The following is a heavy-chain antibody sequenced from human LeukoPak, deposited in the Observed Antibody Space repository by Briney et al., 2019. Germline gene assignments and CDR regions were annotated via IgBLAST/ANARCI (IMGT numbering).Heavy chain of an antibody. D-gene: IGHD6-19*01. V-gene: IGHV1-8*02. CDR3: ARSLAVGGTRAY. CDR1: GYTFTSHG. J-gene: IGHJ4*02. CDR2: MNPLSGNT. Sequence: GAPVKVSCTAAGYTFTSHGINWGRQAAGQGIEWMGWMNPLSGNTGYAQKFQGRVTMTRNTSKDTAYLDLSSLRSEDTAVYYCARSLAVGGTRAYWGQGTLVTVSS.